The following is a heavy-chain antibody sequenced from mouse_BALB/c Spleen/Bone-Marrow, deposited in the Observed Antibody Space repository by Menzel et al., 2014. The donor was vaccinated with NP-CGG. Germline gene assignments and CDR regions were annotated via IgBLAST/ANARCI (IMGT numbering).Heavy chain of an antibody. V-gene: IGHV3-2*02. CDR3: AGTWYFDV. D-gene: IGHD4-1*01. CDR2: ISYSGST. CDR1: GYSITSDYA. Sequence: EVKLVESGPGLVKPSQSLSLTCTVTGYSITSDYAWNWIRQFPGNKLEWMGYISYSGSTSYNPSLKSRISITRGTSKNQFFLQLNSVTTEDTATYYCAGTWYFDVWGAGTTVTVSS. J-gene: IGHJ1*01.